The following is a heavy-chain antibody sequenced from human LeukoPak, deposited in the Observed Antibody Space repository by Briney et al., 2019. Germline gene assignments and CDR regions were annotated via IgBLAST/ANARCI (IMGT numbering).Heavy chain of an antibody. V-gene: IGHV3-48*02. CDR1: GFTFSTYS. Sequence: HTGGSLRLSCAASGFTFSTYSMNWVRQAPGKGLEWVSYISSGTEIIYYADSVKGRFTISRDNAKNSLYLQMNSLRDEDTAVYYCARGKMATVDYWGQGTLVTVSS. J-gene: IGHJ4*02. CDR3: ARGKMATVDY. D-gene: IGHD5-24*01. CDR2: ISSGTEII.